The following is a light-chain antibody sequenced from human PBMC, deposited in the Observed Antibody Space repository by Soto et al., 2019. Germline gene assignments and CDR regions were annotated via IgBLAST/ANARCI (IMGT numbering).Light chain of an antibody. J-gene: IGLJ1*01. CDR3: SSYTSSSTLV. Sequence: QSVLTQPASVSGSPGRSITISCTGTSSDAGCYNYVSWYQQHPGKAPKLMIYDVSNRPSGVSNRFSGSKSGNTASLTISGLQAEDEADYYCSSYTSSSTLVFGTGTKVTVL. V-gene: IGLV2-14*01. CDR1: SSDAGCYNY. CDR2: DVS.